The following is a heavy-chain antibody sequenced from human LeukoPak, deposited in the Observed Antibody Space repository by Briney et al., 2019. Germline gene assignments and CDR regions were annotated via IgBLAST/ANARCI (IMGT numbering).Heavy chain of an antibody. CDR1: GGSISSYY. V-gene: IGHV4-59*01. Sequence: PSETLSLTCTVSGGSISSYYLSWVRQPPGKGLEWIGYIYYSESTNYNPSLKSRVTISVDTSKNQFSLKLSSVTAADTAVYYCARGCFWSGRVDYWGQGTLVTVSS. J-gene: IGHJ4*02. CDR3: ARGCFWSGRVDY. CDR2: IYYSEST. D-gene: IGHD3-3*01.